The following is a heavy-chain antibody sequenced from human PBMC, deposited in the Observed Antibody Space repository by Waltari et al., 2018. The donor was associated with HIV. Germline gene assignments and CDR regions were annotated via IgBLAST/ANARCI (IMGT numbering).Heavy chain of an antibody. J-gene: IGHJ6*02. Sequence: QVQLQESGPGLVKPSETLSLTCTVSGGSIRSYYCSWIRQPPGKGLEWIGYIYYSGSTNYNPSLKSRVTISVDTSKNQFSLKLSSVTAADTAVYYCARGAYYGSGSYYNFYYYYGMDVWGQGTTVTVSS. V-gene: IGHV4-59*08. CDR2: IYYSGST. CDR1: GGSIRSYY. D-gene: IGHD3-10*01. CDR3: ARGAYYGSGSYYNFYYYYGMDV.